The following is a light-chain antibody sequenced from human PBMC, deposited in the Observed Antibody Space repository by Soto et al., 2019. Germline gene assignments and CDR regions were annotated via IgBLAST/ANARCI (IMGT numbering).Light chain of an antibody. Sequence: QAVVTQSPSASASLGASVKLTCTLSSGHSSYAIAWHQQSPEKGPRYLMKLNSDGSHDKGDGIPDRFSGSSSGAERHLTISSLQSEDEADYYCQTWGTGIVVFGGGTKLTVL. CDR3: QTWGTGIVV. CDR2: LNSDGSH. J-gene: IGLJ3*02. V-gene: IGLV4-69*01. CDR1: SGHSSYA.